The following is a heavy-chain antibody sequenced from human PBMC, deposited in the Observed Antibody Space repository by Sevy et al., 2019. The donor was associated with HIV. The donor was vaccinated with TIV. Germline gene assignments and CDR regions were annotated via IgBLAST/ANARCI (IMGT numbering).Heavy chain of an antibody. Sequence: GGSLRLSCAASGFTFSDYYMSWIRQPPGKGLEWVSHISSSGTTINYADSMKGRLTISRDNAKNALYLQMNSLRAEDTAVYYCARAVDKTFDYWGQGTLVTVSS. V-gene: IGHV3-11*01. CDR1: GFTFSDYY. J-gene: IGHJ4*02. CDR3: ARAVDKTFDY. D-gene: IGHD2-2*01. CDR2: ISSSGTTI.